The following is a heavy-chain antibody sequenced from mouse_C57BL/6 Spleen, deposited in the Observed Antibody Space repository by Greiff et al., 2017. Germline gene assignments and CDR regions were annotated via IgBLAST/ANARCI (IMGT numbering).Heavy chain of an antibody. J-gene: IGHJ4*01. D-gene: IGHD1-1*01. Sequence: VQLKQSGPELVKPGASVKISCKASGYTFTDYYMNWVKQSHGKSLEWIGDINPNNGGTSYNQKFKGKATLTVDKSSSTAYMELRSLTSEDSAVYYCATKPYSFYAMDYWGQGTSVTVSS. V-gene: IGHV1-26*01. CDR3: ATKPYSFYAMDY. CDR1: GYTFTDYY. CDR2: INPNNGGT.